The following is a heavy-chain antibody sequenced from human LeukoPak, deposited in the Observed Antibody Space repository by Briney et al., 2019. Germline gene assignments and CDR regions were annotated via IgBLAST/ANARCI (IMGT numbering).Heavy chain of an antibody. CDR2: ISWNSGSI. CDR3: AKDIMRSSARAFDI. J-gene: IGHJ3*02. CDR1: GFTFDDYA. D-gene: IGHD3-22*01. V-gene: IGHV3-9*03. Sequence: GRSLRLSCAASGFTFDDYAMHWVPQAPGKGLEWVSGISWNSGSIGYADSVKGRFTISRDNAKNSLYLQMNSLRAEDMALYYCAKDIMRSSARAFDIWGQGTMVTVSS.